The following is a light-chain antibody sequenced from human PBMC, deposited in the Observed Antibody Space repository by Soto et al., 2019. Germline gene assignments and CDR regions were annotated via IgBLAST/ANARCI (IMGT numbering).Light chain of an antibody. CDR1: QTVSSTS. Sequence: EIVLTQSTATLSLPLGQRATLSCRASQTVSSTSLAWYQQRFGQAPRLLIYGASSRASGIPDRFSGSGSGTDFTLTITRLEPEDFAVYYCHQYGSSPQTFGQGTKVDIK. CDR2: GAS. CDR3: HQYGSSPQT. V-gene: IGKV3-20*01. J-gene: IGKJ1*01.